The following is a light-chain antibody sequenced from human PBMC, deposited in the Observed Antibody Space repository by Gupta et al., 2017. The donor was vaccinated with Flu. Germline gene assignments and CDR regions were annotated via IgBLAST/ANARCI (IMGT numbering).Light chain of an antibody. CDR3: QQDGSTPLT. CDR1: QSVSSSQ. V-gene: IGKV3-20*01. Sequence: LSFSPGDRATLSCRASQSVSSSQLAWYQQKTGQAPRLLIYGASSRATGIPDKFSGSGSGTDFTLTISRLEPEDFAVYYCQQDGSTPLTFGRGTKVEIK. CDR2: GAS. J-gene: IGKJ4*01.